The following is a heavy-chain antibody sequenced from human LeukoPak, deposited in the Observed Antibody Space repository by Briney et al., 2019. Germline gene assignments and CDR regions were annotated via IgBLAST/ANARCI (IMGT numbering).Heavy chain of an antibody. Sequence: ASVKVSCKASGYTFTSYGISWVRQAPGQGLGWMGWISAYNGNTNYAQKLQGRVTMTTDTSTSTAYMELRSLRAEDMALYYCAKGSSSWYTQFDYWGQGTLVTVFS. D-gene: IGHD6-13*01. V-gene: IGHV1-18*03. J-gene: IGHJ4*02. CDR3: AKGSSSWYTQFDY. CDR2: ISAYNGNT. CDR1: GYTFTSYG.